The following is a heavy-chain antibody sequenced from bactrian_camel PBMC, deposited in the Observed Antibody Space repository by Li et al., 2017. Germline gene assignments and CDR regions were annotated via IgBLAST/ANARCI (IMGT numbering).Heavy chain of an antibody. CDR3: AAARTYEETWYVNGFGY. Sequence: VQLVESGGGSVQAGGSLRLSCIVSGYTSSGYCLGWFRQSPSKVREAVATIDSSGGTNYANAVKGRFTISQALANNTVYLQMNDLNPEDTAMYNCAAARTYEETWYVNGFGYWGQGTQVTVS. J-gene: IGHJ6*01. D-gene: IGHD2*01. V-gene: IGHV3S53*01. CDR2: IDSSGGT. CDR1: GYTSSGYC.